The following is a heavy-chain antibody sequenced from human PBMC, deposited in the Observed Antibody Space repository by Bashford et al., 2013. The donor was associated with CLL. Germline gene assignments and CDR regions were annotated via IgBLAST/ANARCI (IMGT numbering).Heavy chain of an antibody. Sequence: GSLRLSCAASGFTFSSYWMHWVRQAPGKGLVWVSRINSDGSSTSYADSVKGRFTISRDNAKNTLYLQMNSLRAEDTAVYYCARGYYYDNSGYFPIDYWGQGTLVTVSS. D-gene: IGHD3-22*01. CDR2: INSDGSST. V-gene: IGHV3-74*01. J-gene: IGHJ4*02. CDR1: GFTFSSYW. CDR3: ARGYYYDNSGYFPIDY.